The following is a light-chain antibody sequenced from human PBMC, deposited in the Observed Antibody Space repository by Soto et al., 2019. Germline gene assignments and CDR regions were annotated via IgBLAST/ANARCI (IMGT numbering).Light chain of an antibody. CDR1: QSIPSW. J-gene: IGKJ4*01. CDR3: QYYNSYSVT. Sequence: DIQMTQSPSTLSASVGDRVTITCRASQSIPSWLAWYQQKPGKGPELLIYKASSLESGVPSRFSGSGSGTEFTLTISSLQPDDFATYYCQYYNSYSVTFGRGTKLEIK. V-gene: IGKV1-5*03. CDR2: KAS.